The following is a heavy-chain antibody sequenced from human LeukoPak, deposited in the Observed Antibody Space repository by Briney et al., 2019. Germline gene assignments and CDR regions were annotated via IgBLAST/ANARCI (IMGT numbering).Heavy chain of an antibody. CDR2: IYHSGTT. D-gene: IGHD3-3*01. CDR1: GGSISSSPYY. V-gene: IGHV4-39*01. CDR3: ARLGDDYFYYYYMDV. Sequence: SETLSLTCTVSGGSISSSPYYWGWIRQPPGKGLEWIGSIYHSGTTHYNPSLKSRVTISVDTSKNQFSLRLSSVTAADTAVYYCARLGDDYFYYYYMDVWGKGTTVTVSS. J-gene: IGHJ6*03.